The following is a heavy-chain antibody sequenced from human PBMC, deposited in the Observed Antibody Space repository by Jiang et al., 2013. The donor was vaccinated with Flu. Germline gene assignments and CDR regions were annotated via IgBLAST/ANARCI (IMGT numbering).Heavy chain of an antibody. CDR2: IYYSGST. Sequence: GPGLVKPSETLSLTCTVSGGSISSYYWSWIRQPPGKGLEWIGYIYYSGSTNYNPSLKSRVTISVDTSKNQFSLKLSSVTAADTAVYYCAKGRMATTFDYWGQG. CDR3: AKGRMATTFDY. CDR1: GGSISSYY. D-gene: IGHD5-24*01. J-gene: IGHJ4*02. V-gene: IGHV4-59*01.